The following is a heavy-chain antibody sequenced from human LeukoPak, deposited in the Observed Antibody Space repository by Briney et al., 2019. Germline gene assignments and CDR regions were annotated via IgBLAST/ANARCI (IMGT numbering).Heavy chain of an antibody. V-gene: IGHV1-2*02. CDR2: INPNSGGT. CDR1: GYTFTSYG. CDR3: ARDHSFGGELLQH. D-gene: IGHD3-10*01. J-gene: IGHJ1*01. Sequence: GASVKVSCKASGYTFTSYGISWVRQAPGQGLEWMGWINPNSGGTSYAQKFQGRVTMTRDTSISTAYMELSRLRSDDTAVYYCARDHSFGGELLQHWGQGTLVTVSS.